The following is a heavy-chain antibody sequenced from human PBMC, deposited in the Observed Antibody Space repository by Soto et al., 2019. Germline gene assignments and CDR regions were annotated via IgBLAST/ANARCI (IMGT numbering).Heavy chain of an antibody. V-gene: IGHV1-69*01. D-gene: IGHD2-15*01. Sequence: QVQLVQSGAEVKKPGSSVKVSCKASGGTFSSYAISWVRQAPGQGLEWMGGIIPIFGTANYAQKFQGRVTITADESTSTAYMERSSLRSEDTAVYYCARAGLGCSGGSCYDWFDPWGQGTLVTVSS. J-gene: IGHJ5*02. CDR2: IIPIFGTA. CDR1: GGTFSSYA. CDR3: ARAGLGCSGGSCYDWFDP.